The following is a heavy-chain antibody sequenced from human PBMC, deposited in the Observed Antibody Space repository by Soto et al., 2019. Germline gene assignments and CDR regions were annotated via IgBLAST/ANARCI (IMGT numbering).Heavy chain of an antibody. CDR1: GGSISSGDYY. CDR2: IYYSGST. J-gene: IGHJ4*02. CDR3: ARDTTTSGWYDY. D-gene: IGHD6-19*01. V-gene: IGHV4-30-4*01. Sequence: PSETLSLTCTVSGGSISSGDYYWSWIRQPPGKGLEWIGYIYYSGSTYYNPSLKSRVTISVDTSKNQFSLKLSSVTAADTAVYYCARDTTTSGWYDYWGQGNLVTVSS.